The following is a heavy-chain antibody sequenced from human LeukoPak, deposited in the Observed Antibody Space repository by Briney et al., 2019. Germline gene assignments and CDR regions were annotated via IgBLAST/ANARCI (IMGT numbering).Heavy chain of an antibody. J-gene: IGHJ5*02. D-gene: IGHD4-17*01. CDR2: INPSGGST. CDR1: GYTFTSYY. CDR3: ARDIIPLQRTDTVTTYAGFDP. Sequence: ASVKVFCKASGYTFTSYYMHWVRQAPGQGLEWMGIINPSGGSTSYAQKFQGRVTMTRDMSTSTVYMELSSLRSEDTAVYYCARDIIPLQRTDTVTTYAGFDPWGQGTLVTVSS. V-gene: IGHV1-46*01.